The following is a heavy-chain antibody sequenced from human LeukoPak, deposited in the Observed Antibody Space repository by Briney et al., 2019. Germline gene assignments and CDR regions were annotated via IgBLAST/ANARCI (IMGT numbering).Heavy chain of an antibody. CDR1: GASISDYY. CDR3: ARDLRRPDYYGSGKDAFDI. D-gene: IGHD3-10*01. J-gene: IGHJ3*02. V-gene: IGHV4-4*07. CDR2: ISTTGST. Sequence: SDTLSLTCTVSGASISDYYWSWIRRSAGKGLEWIGRISTTGSTYYNPSFQSRVTMSADPSKTLFFLRLRSVTAADTAVYYCARDLRRPDYYGSGKDAFDIWGQGTMVTVSS.